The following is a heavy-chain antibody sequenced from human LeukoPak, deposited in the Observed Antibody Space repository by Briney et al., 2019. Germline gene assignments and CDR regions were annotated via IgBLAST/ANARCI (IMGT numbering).Heavy chain of an antibody. CDR3: ATGRPVADAFDI. V-gene: IGHV3-21*01. D-gene: IGHD6-19*01. CDR1: GFTFSSYS. Sequence: GGSLRLSCAASGFTFSSYSMNWVRQAPGKGLEWVSSISSSSSYIYYANSVKGRFTISRDNAKNSLYLQMNSLRAEDTAVYYCATGRPVADAFDIWGQGTMVTVSS. CDR2: ISSSSSYI. J-gene: IGHJ3*02.